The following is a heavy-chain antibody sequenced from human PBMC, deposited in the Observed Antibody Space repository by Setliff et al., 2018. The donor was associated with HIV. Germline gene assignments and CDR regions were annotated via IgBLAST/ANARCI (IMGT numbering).Heavy chain of an antibody. CDR1: GDSIIGGDFF. J-gene: IGHJ4*02. D-gene: IGHD2-21*02. V-gene: IGHV4-31*11. CDR2: VYFSGSA. CDR3: ARGRVFCDGDSCYHFDY. Sequence: SETLSLTCDVSGDSIIGGDFFWSWIRQSPGKGLEWIGYVYFSGSATHNPSLKSPVSISVDTSKNQFYLTLSSVTAADTAVYYCARGRVFCDGDSCYHFDYWGQGVLFTVSS.